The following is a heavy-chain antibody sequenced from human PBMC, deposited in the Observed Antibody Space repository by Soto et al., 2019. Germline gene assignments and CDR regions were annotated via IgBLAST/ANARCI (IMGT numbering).Heavy chain of an antibody. V-gene: IGHV4-59*01. CDR3: ARISVAGPYYYGMDV. Sequence: PSETLSLTCTVSGGSISSYYWSWIRQPPGKGLEWIGYIYYSGSTNYNPSLKSRVTISVDTSKNQLSLKLSSVTAADTAVYYCARISVAGPYYYGMDVWGQGTTVTVSS. J-gene: IGHJ6*02. D-gene: IGHD6-19*01. CDR2: IYYSGST. CDR1: GGSISSYY.